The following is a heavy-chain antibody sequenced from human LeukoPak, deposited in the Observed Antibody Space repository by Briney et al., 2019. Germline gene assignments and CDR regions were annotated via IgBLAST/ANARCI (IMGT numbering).Heavy chain of an antibody. V-gene: IGHV4-34*01. CDR3: ASRAERYYYDSSGYYGY. J-gene: IGHJ4*02. Sequence: SETLSLTCAVYGGSFSGYYWSWIRQPPGKGLEWTGEINHSGSTNYNPSLKSRVTISVDTSKNQFSLKLSSVTAADTAVYYCASRAERYYYDSSGYYGYWGQGTLVTVSS. D-gene: IGHD3-22*01. CDR1: GGSFSGYY. CDR2: INHSGST.